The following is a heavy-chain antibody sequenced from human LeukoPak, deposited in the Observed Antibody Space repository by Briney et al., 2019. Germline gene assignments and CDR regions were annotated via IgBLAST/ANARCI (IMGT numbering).Heavy chain of an antibody. Sequence: ASVKVSCKASGYTFTTYSLAWVRQAPGQGLEWMGWINPNSGGTNYAQKFQGRVTMTRDTSISTAYMELSRLRSDDTAVYYCARMEWELLSGSAYFDYWGQGTLVTVSS. D-gene: IGHD1-26*01. J-gene: IGHJ4*02. CDR1: GYTFTTYS. V-gene: IGHV1-2*02. CDR3: ARMEWELLSGSAYFDY. CDR2: INPNSGGT.